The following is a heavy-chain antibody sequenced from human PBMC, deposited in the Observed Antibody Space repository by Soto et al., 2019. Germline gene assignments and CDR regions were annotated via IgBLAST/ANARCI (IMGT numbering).Heavy chain of an antibody. Sequence: XGSLRLSCAAAGFTFSSYGMHWVRQAPGKGLEWVAVISYDGSNKYYADSVKGRFTISRDNSKNTLYLQMNSLRAEDTAVYYCAKDRSSPGGMDVWGQGTTVTVSS. CDR1: GFTFSSYG. D-gene: IGHD6-13*01. J-gene: IGHJ6*02. CDR3: AKDRSSPGGMDV. CDR2: ISYDGSNK. V-gene: IGHV3-30*18.